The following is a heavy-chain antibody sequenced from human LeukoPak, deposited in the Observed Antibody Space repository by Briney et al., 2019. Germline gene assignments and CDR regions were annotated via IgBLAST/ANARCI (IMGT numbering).Heavy chain of an antibody. CDR2: IYHSGST. J-gene: IGHJ4*02. CDR3: ARQMGTSLDY. Sequence: PSETLSLTCAVSGYSISSGYYWGWIRQPPGKGLEWIGSIYHSGSTYYNSSLMSRVTISVDTSKNQFSLKLSSVTAADTAVYYCARQMGTSLDYWGQGTLVTVSS. V-gene: IGHV4-38-2*01. D-gene: IGHD5-24*01. CDR1: GYSISSGYY.